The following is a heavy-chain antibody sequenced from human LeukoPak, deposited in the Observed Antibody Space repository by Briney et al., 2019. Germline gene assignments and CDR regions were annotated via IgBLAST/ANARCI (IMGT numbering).Heavy chain of an antibody. Sequence: PSETLSLTCAVSGGSISSYYRSWIRRPPEKGLEWIGYIYYNGSTSYNPSLKSRVTISVDTSKNQFSLKLSSVTAADTAVYYCARHLYDFWSGYLNWFDPWGQGTLVTVSS. CDR1: GGSISSYY. CDR2: IYYNGST. CDR3: ARHLYDFWSGYLNWFDP. V-gene: IGHV4-59*08. J-gene: IGHJ5*02. D-gene: IGHD3-3*01.